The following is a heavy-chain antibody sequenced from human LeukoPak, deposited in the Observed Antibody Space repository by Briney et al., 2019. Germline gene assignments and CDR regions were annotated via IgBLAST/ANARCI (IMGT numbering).Heavy chain of an antibody. J-gene: IGHJ4*02. CDR3: ARVADQSLDC. D-gene: IGHD6-13*01. CDR2: INPSGGGT. Sequence: GASVKVSCKASGYTFTSYYIHWVRQAPGQGLEWMGVINPSGGGTTNAQKFQGRVTMTRDTSTSTVYMELSSLGSEDTAVYYCARVADQSLDCWGQGTLVTVSS. V-gene: IGHV1-46*01. CDR1: GYTFTSYY.